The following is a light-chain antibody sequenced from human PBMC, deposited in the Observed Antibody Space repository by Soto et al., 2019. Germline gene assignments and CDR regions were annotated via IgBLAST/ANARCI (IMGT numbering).Light chain of an antibody. Sequence: QSALTQPRSVSGSPGQSVTISCTGTSSDVGGYNYVYWYQQHPGKAPKLMIYDVSKRPSGVPDRFSGSKSGNTASLTISGLQAEDEDDYYCCSYAGSYTYVFGTGTKVTVL. CDR3: CSYAGSYTYV. CDR2: DVS. CDR1: SSDVGGYNY. V-gene: IGLV2-11*01. J-gene: IGLJ1*01.